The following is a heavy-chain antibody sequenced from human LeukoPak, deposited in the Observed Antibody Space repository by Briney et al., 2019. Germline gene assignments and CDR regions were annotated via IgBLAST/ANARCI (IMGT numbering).Heavy chain of an antibody. CDR2: IYYSGST. CDR1: GGSISSYY. V-gene: IGHV4-59*01. J-gene: IGHJ4*02. Sequence: SETLSLTCTVSGGSISSYYWSWIRQPPGKGMEWIGYIYYSGSTNYNPSLKSRVTISVDTSKNQFSLKLSSVTAADTAVYYCARDGYGDYIFDYWGQGTLVTVSS. CDR3: ARDGYGDYIFDY. D-gene: IGHD4-17*01.